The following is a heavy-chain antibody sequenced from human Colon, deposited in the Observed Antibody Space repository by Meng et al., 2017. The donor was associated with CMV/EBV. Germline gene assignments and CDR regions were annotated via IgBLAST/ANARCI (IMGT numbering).Heavy chain of an antibody. Sequence: GSLRLSCTVSGASISAYSWGWIRQTPGKGLEWIGYVHNSGETKYSPSFESRITVSVDPSKRQVSLYMRSVTAADTAVYFCARSGTYCSNTACYASDSWGPG. D-gene: IGHD2-2*01. CDR3: ARSGTYCSNTACYASDS. CDR1: GASISAYS. J-gene: IGHJ4*02. V-gene: IGHV4-59*01. CDR2: VHNSGET.